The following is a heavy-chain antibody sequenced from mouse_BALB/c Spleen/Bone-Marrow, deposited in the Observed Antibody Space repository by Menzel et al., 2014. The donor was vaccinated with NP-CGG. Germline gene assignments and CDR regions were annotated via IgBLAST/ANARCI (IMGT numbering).Heavy chain of an antibody. CDR1: GYTFTDYV. CDR2: IYPGSGST. V-gene: IGHV1-81*01. D-gene: IGHD2-14*01. J-gene: IGHJ4*01. CDR3: ASRGEVRRHYYAVDY. Sequence: QVQLQQSGPELVKPGASVKMSCKASGYTFTDYVISWVKQRTGQGLEWIGEIYPGSGSTYYNEKFKGKATLTADKSSNTAYMQLSSLTSEDSAVYFCASRGEVRRHYYAVDYWGQGTSVTVSS.